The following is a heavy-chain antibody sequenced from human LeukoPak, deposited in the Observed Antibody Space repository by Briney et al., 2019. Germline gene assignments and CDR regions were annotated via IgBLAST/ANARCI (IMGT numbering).Heavy chain of an antibody. CDR1: GFTVSSNY. D-gene: IGHD3-10*01. CDR2: LYSGGRT. V-gene: IGHV3-53*01. J-gene: IGHJ4*02. CDR3: AREGPDYYDSGSFDY. Sequence: GGSLRLSCAASGFTVSSNYMSWVRQAPGKGLEWVSVLYSGGRTHYADSVKGRFTISRDTSKNTLFLQMNSLRAEDTAVYYCAREGPDYYDSGSFDYWGQGTLVTVSS.